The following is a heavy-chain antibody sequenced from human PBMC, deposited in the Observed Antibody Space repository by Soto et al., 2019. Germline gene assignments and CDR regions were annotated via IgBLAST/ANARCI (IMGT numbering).Heavy chain of an antibody. CDR3: AREQRGARGWWFDP. CDR2: IYYSGST. J-gene: IGHJ5*02. Sequence: QVQLQESGPGLVKPSETLSLTCTVSGGSVSSGSYYWSWIRQPPGKGLEWIGYIYYSGSTNYNPFLKSRVTISVDTSKHQFSLKLSAVTAADTAVYYCAREQRGARGWWFDPWGQGTLVTVSS. CDR1: GGSVSSGSYY. D-gene: IGHD3-10*01. V-gene: IGHV4-61*01.